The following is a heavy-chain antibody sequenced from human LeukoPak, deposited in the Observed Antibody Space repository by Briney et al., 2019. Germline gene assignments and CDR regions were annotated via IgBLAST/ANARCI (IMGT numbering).Heavy chain of an antibody. V-gene: IGHV1-2*02. CDR1: GYTFTGYY. CDR2: INPNSGGT. Sequence: ASVRVSCRASGYTFTGYYMHWVRQAPGQGLEWMGWINPNSGGTNYAQKLQGRVTMTTDTSTSTAYMELRSLRSDDTAVYYCARAPFVPPFDPWGQGTLVTVSS. CDR3: ARAPFVPPFDP. J-gene: IGHJ5*02.